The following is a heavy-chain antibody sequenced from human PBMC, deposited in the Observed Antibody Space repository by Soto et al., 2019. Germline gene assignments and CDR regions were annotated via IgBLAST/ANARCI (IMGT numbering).Heavy chain of an antibody. CDR1: GASISGFY. CDR3: VRDGTKTLRDWFDP. D-gene: IGHD1-1*01. Sequence: ETLSLTCTVSGASISGFYWSWIRKSAGKGLEWIGRIYATGTTDYNPSLKSRVMMSVDTSKKQFSLKLRSVTAADTAVYYCVRDGTKTLRDWFDPWGQGISVTV. J-gene: IGHJ5*02. V-gene: IGHV4-4*07. CDR2: IYATGTT.